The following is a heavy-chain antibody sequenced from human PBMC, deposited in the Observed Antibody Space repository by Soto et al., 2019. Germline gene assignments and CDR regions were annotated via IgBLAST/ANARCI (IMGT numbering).Heavy chain of an antibody. J-gene: IGHJ5*02. CDR1: GFTFSSYA. Sequence: GGSLRLSCAASGFTFSSYAMHWVRQAPGKGLEWVAVISYDGSNKYYADSVKGRFTISRDNSKNTLYLQMNSLRAEDTAVYYCARWVYILLWFGERRNWYNWFDPWGQGTLVTVSS. V-gene: IGHV3-30-3*01. D-gene: IGHD3-10*01. CDR2: ISYDGSNK. CDR3: ARWVYILLWFGERRNWYNWFDP.